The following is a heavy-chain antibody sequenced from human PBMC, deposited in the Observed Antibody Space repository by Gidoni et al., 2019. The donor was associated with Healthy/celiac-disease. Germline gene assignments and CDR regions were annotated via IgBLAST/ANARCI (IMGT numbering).Heavy chain of an antibody. J-gene: IGHJ4*02. CDR1: GFTFSSYG. CDR3: AKSSCGGDCYVDY. Sequence: QVQLVESGGGVVQPGRSLRLSCAASGFTFSSYGMHWVRQAPGKGLEWVAVIWYDGSNKYYADSVKGRFTISRDNSKNTLYLQMNSLRAEDTAVYYCAKSSCGGDCYVDYWGQGTLVTVSS. CDR2: IWYDGSNK. D-gene: IGHD2-21*02. V-gene: IGHV3-33*06.